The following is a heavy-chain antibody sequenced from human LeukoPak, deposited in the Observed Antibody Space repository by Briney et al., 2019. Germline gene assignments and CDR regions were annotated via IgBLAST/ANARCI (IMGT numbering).Heavy chain of an antibody. J-gene: IGHJ4*02. V-gene: IGHV3-33*01. D-gene: IGHD6-13*01. CDR3: AILLEGRQLVYGY. CDR2: IWYDGSNK. Sequence: GRSLRLSCAASGFTFSSYGMHWVRQAPGKGLEWVAVIWYDGSNKYYADSVKGRFTISRDNSKNTLYLQMNSLRAEDTAVYYCAILLEGRQLVYGYWGQGTLVTVCS. CDR1: GFTFSSYG.